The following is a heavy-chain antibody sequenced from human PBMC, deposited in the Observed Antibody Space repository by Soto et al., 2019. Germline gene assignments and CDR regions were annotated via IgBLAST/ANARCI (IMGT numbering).Heavy chain of an antibody. CDR1: GGSITSSNYY. D-gene: IGHD3-3*01. V-gene: IGHV4-39*01. J-gene: IGHJ4*02. Sequence: SETLSLTCSVSGGSITSSNYYWGWIRQPPGKGLEWIGTIHHSGSTYYNPSLKSRVTLSVDTSKNQFSLKLSSVTAADTAVYYCARLGSRFLEWLSCFDYWGQGTLVTVSS. CDR3: ARLGSRFLEWLSCFDY. CDR2: IHHSGST.